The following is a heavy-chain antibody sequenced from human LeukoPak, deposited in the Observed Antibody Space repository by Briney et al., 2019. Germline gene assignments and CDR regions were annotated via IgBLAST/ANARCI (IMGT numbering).Heavy chain of an antibody. J-gene: IGHJ6*02. CDR3: ARDLWRDWRPIYGLDV. CDR2: INHSGST. CDR1: GGSFSGYY. Sequence: SETLSLTCAVYGGSFSGYYWSWIRPPPGKGLEWIGEINHSGSTNYNPSLKSRVTISVDTSKNQFSLKLSSVTAADTAVYYCARDLWRDWRPIYGLDVWGQGTTVAVSS. D-gene: IGHD3-10*01. V-gene: IGHV4-34*01.